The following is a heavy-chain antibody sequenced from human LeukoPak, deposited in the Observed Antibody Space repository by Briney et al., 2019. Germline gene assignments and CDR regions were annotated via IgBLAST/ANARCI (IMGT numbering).Heavy chain of an antibody. CDR3: ARCTASCYANAFDV. Sequence: PGGSLRLSCAASGFTFSSYAMHWVRQAPGKGLEWVADISYDGSNKYYADSVKGRLTISRDNSKSTLYLQMNSLRAEDTATYYCARCTASCYANAFDVWGQGTLLTVSS. J-gene: IGHJ3*01. V-gene: IGHV3-30-3*01. CDR1: GFTFSSYA. D-gene: IGHD2-2*01. CDR2: ISYDGSNK.